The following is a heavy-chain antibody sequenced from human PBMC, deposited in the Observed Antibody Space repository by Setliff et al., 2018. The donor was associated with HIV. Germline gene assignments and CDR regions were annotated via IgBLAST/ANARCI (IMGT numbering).Heavy chain of an antibody. D-gene: IGHD3-10*01. J-gene: IGHJ3*02. V-gene: IGHV1-69-2*01. CDR2: VDHDDGEK. CDR1: EYTFVDYY. Sequence: ASVKVSCKASEYTFVDYYMHWVQQSPGKGLEWMGRVDHDDGEKIYAEKFQDRLTITADASTETTYMELSSLRSEDTAVSYCASGQGVHVWVNEAFDIWGQGTMVTVSS. CDR3: ASGQGVHVWVNEAFDI.